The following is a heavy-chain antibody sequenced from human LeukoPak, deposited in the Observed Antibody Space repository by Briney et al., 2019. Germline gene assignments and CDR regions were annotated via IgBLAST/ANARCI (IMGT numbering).Heavy chain of an antibody. CDR2: ISYDGSNK. J-gene: IGHJ4*02. CDR1: GFTFSSYG. Sequence: GGSLRLSCAASGFTFSSYGMHWVRQAPGKGLEWVAVISYDGSNKYYADSVKGRFTISRDNSKNTLYLQMNSLRAEDTAVYYCATSYSYAFDCGGQGTLVTVSS. V-gene: IGHV3-30*03. CDR3: ATSYSYAFDC. D-gene: IGHD5-18*01.